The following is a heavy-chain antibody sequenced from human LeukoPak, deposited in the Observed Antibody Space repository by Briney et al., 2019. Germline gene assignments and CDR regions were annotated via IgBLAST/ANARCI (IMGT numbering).Heavy chain of an antibody. CDR3: ARPHYDSSGYYTFWYFDL. Sequence: SETLSLTCTVSGGSISSYYWSWIRQPPGKGLEWIGYIYYSGSTNYNPSLKSRVTISVDTSKNQFSLKLSSVTAADTAVYYCARPHYDSSGYYTFWYFDLWGRGTLVTVSS. CDR2: IYYSGST. V-gene: IGHV4-59*08. D-gene: IGHD3-22*01. J-gene: IGHJ2*01. CDR1: GGSISSYY.